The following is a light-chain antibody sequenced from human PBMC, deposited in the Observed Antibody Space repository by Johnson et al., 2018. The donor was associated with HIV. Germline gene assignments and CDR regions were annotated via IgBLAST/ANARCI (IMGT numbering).Light chain of an antibody. V-gene: IGLV1-51*02. CDR2: ENN. CDR3: GTWDSSLSRGG. CDR1: SSNIGNNY. J-gene: IGLJ1*01. Sequence: QAVLTQPPSVSAAPGQKVTISCSGSSSNIGNNYVSWYQQLPGTAPKLLIYENNKRPSGIPDRFSGSQSGTSATLGITGLQTGDEADYYCGTWDSSLSRGGFGTGTKVTVL.